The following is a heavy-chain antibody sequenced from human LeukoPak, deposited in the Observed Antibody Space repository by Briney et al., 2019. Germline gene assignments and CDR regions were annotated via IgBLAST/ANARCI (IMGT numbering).Heavy chain of an antibody. J-gene: IGHJ4*02. V-gene: IGHV1-69*04. CDR3: ARDRYLWLVEVLDY. CDR1: GGTFSNYA. Sequence: SVKVSCKASGGTFSNYAFSWVRQAPGQGLEWMGRIIPILGIADYAQKFQGWVTMTRDTSISTAYMELSRLRSDDTAVYYCARDRYLWLVEVLDYWGQGTLVTVSS. CDR2: IIPILGIA. D-gene: IGHD6-19*01.